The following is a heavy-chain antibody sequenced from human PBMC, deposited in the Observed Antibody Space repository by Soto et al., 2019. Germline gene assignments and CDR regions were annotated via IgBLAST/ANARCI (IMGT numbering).Heavy chain of an antibody. D-gene: IGHD4-17*01. CDR1: GGTFSSYA. J-gene: IGHJ6*02. CDR2: IIPIFGTA. V-gene: IGHV1-69*13. CDR3: ARGDYGDYRRNYYYYYGMDV. Sequence: SVKVSCKASGGTFSSYAISWVRQAPGQGLEWMGGIIPIFGTANYAQKFQGRVTITADESTSTAYMELSSLRSEDTAVYYCARGDYGDYRRNYYYYYGMDVWGQGTTVTVSS.